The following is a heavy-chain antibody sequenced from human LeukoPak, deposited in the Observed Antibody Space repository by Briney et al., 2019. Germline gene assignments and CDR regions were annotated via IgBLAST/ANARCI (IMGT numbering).Heavy chain of an antibody. Sequence: GRSLRLSCAASGFTSSSYAMHWVRQAPGKGLEWVAVISYDGSNKYYADSVKGRFTISRDNSKNTLYLQMNSLRAEDTAVYYCARDEYSYGYYDYWGQGTLVTVSS. V-gene: IGHV3-30*04. CDR1: GFTSSSYA. D-gene: IGHD5-18*01. CDR3: ARDEYSYGYYDY. CDR2: ISYDGSNK. J-gene: IGHJ4*02.